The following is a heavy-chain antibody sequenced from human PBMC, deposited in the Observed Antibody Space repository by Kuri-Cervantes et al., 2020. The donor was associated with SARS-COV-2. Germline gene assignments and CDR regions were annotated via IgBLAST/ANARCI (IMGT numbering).Heavy chain of an antibody. CDR1: GGSISSGSYY. CDR2: IYTSGST. J-gene: IGHJ4*02. Sequence: SCTVSGGSISSGSYYWSWIRQPAGKGLEWIGRIYTSGSTNYNPSPKSRVTISVDTSKNQFSLKLSSVTAADTAVYYCARGGRTRNSYYFDYWGQGTLVTVSS. V-gene: IGHV4-61*02. D-gene: IGHD3-10*01. CDR3: ARGGRTRNSYYFDY.